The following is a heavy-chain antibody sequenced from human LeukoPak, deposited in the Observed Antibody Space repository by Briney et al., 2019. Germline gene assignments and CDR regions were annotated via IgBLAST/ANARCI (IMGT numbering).Heavy chain of an antibody. D-gene: IGHD6-13*01. Sequence: WASVKVSFKASGYTFTSYGISWVRQAPGQGLEWMGWISAYNGNTNYAQKLQGRVTMTTDTSTSTAYMELRSLRSDDTAVYYCARAPGSEEQQLSPDAFDIWGQGTMVTVSS. V-gene: IGHV1-18*01. CDR2: ISAYNGNT. CDR3: ARAPGSEEQQLSPDAFDI. CDR1: GYTFTSYG. J-gene: IGHJ3*02.